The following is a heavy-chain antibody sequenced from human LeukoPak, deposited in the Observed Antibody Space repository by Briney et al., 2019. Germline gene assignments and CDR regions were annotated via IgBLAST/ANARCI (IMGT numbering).Heavy chain of an antibody. CDR1: GFTFSSYA. V-gene: IGHV3-23*01. Sequence: PGGSLRLSCAASGFTFSSYAMSWVRQAPGKGLEWVSAISGSGGSTYCADPVKVRFTISRDNSKNTLYLQMNSLRAEDTAVYYCAKDTTGFGEFNYYYYGMDVWGQGTTVTVSS. D-gene: IGHD3-10*01. J-gene: IGHJ6*02. CDR2: ISGSGGST. CDR3: AKDTTGFGEFNYYYYGMDV.